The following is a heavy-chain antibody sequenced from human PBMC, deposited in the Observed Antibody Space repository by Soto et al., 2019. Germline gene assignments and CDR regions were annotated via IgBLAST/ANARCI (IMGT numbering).Heavy chain of an antibody. CDR1: GFTFSSYA. D-gene: IGHD3-3*01. CDR3: ARDWTLDP. Sequence: QVQLVESGGGVVQPGRSLRLSCAASGFTFSSYAMHWVRQAPGKGLEWVAVISYDGSNKYYADSVKGRFTISRDNSKSTLYLQMNSLRAEDTAVYYCARDWTLDPWGQGTLVTVSS. J-gene: IGHJ5*02. CDR2: ISYDGSNK. V-gene: IGHV3-30-3*01.